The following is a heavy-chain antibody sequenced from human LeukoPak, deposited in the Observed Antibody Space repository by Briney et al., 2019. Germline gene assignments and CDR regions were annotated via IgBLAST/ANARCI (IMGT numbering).Heavy chain of an antibody. CDR2: ISWNSGSI. CDR3: ARAGSYGNWFDP. D-gene: IGHD1-26*01. Sequence: PGRSLRISCAASGFTFDDYAMHWVRHAPGKGLEWVSGISWNSGSIGYADSVKGRFTISRDNAKNSLYLQMNSLRAEDTALYYCARAGSYGNWFDPWGQGTLVTVSS. V-gene: IGHV3-9*01. CDR1: GFTFDDYA. J-gene: IGHJ5*02.